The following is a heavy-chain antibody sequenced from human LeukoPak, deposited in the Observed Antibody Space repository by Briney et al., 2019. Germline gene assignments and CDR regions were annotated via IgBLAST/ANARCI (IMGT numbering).Heavy chain of an antibody. V-gene: IGHV3-9*01. D-gene: IGHD6-13*01. CDR2: ISWNSGSI. Sequence: GGSLRLSCAASGFTFDDYAMHWVRQAPGKGLEWVSGISWNSGSIGYADSVKGRFTISRDNAKNSLYLQMNSLRAEDTALYYCAKVSSWLVGNDYWGQGTLVTVSS. CDR3: AKVSSWLVGNDY. CDR1: GFTFDDYA. J-gene: IGHJ4*02.